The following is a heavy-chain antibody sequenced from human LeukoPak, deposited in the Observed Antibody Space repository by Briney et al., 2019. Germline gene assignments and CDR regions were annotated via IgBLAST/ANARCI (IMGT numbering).Heavy chain of an antibody. Sequence: GASVKVSCKASGYTFTSYGIGWVRQAPGQGLEWMGWISAYNGNTNYAQKPQGRVTMTTDTSTSTAYMELRSLRSDDTAVYYCARGVVVAATPRWFDPWGQGTLVTVSS. CDR1: GYTFTSYG. CDR3: ARGVVVAATPRWFDP. V-gene: IGHV1-18*01. CDR2: ISAYNGNT. D-gene: IGHD2-15*01. J-gene: IGHJ5*02.